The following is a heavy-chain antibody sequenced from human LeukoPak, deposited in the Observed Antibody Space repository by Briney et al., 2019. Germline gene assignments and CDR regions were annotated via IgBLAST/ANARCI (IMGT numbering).Heavy chain of an antibody. Sequence: GGSLRLSCAASGFTFNNFAMNWVRQAPGKGLEWVSFIRGGGAGARYADSVKGRFTISRDNSKNTLYLQMNSLRAEDTAIYYCAKCSSSYYNDAFDIWGQGTMVTVSS. J-gene: IGHJ3*02. V-gene: IGHV3-23*01. CDR2: IRGGGAGA. CDR1: GFTFNNFA. CDR3: AKCSSSYYNDAFDI. D-gene: IGHD3-10*02.